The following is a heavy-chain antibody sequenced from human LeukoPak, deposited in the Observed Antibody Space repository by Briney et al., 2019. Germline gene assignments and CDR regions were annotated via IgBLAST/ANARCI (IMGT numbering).Heavy chain of an antibody. J-gene: IGHJ4*02. CDR3: ARYGSLGLDY. CDR1: GFTFSSYA. D-gene: IGHD2-15*01. Sequence: GGSVRLSCTASGFTFSSYAMSWVRQAPGKGLEWVSAISGSGGSTYYADSVKGRFTISRDNSKNTLYLQMNSLRAEDTAVYYCARYGSLGLDYWGQGTLVTVSS. V-gene: IGHV3-23*01. CDR2: ISGSGGST.